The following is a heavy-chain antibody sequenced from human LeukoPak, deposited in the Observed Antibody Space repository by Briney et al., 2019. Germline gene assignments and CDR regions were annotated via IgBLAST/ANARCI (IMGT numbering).Heavy chain of an antibody. CDR1: GGSISSYY. Sequence: KPSETLSLTCTVSGGSISSYYWSWIRQPPGKGLEWIGYIYYSGSTNYNPSLKSRVTISVDTSKNQFSLKLSSVTAADTAVYYCARAPLVGATNFDYWGQGTLVTVSS. V-gene: IGHV4-59*01. D-gene: IGHD1-26*01. J-gene: IGHJ4*02. CDR3: ARAPLVGATNFDY. CDR2: IYYSGST.